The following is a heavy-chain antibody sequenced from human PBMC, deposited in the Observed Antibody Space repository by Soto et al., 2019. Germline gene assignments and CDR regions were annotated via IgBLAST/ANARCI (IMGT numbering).Heavy chain of an antibody. Sequence: PGGSLRLSCAASGFTFSSYWMHWVRQAPGKGLVWVSRINSDGSSTSYADSVKGRFTISRDNAKNTLYLQMNSLRAEDTAVYYCARVGRSGIAPPGGPTEYYYYGMDVWGQGTTVTVSS. D-gene: IGHD6-13*01. CDR1: GFTFSSYW. V-gene: IGHV3-74*01. CDR3: ARVGRSGIAPPGGPTEYYYYGMDV. J-gene: IGHJ6*02. CDR2: INSDGSST.